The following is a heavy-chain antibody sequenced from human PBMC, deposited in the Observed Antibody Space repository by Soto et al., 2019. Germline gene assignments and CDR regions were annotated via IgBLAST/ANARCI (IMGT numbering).Heavy chain of an antibody. CDR3: ARDRPSTAMLDKRGGMDV. Sequence: PSETLSLTCTVSGGSISSYYWSWIRQPPGKGLEWIGYIYYSGSTNYNPSLKSRVTISVDTSKNQFSLKLSSVSAADTAVYYCARDRPSTAMLDKRGGMDVWGQGTTVTVSS. D-gene: IGHD3-10*02. CDR1: GGSISSYY. V-gene: IGHV4-59*01. CDR2: IYYSGST. J-gene: IGHJ6*02.